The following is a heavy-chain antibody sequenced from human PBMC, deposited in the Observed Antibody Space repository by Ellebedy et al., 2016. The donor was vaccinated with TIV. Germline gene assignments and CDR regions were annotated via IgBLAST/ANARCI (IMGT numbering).Heavy chain of an antibody. CDR2: VYSADST. CDR3: ARETFNDVDLKVWGIFDI. V-gene: IGHV3-66*01. J-gene: IGHJ3*02. D-gene: IGHD6-13*01. Sequence: GGSLRLSCAASGLTVTDNYMSWVRQAPGKGLEWVSVVYSADSTYYADSVNGRFPISKDNSKNTLYLQMNSLRAEDTAVYYCARETFNDVDLKVWGIFDIWGHGTMVTVSS. CDR1: GLTVTDNY.